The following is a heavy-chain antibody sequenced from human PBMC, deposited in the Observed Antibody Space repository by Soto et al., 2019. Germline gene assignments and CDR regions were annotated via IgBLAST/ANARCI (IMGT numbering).Heavy chain of an antibody. CDR1: GYAFTSYG. CDR2: ISAYNGNT. CDR3: ARDGFYCSGGSCYFGSDGPLDY. J-gene: IGHJ4*02. D-gene: IGHD2-15*01. V-gene: IGHV1-18*01. Sequence: ASVKVSCKASGYAFTSYGISWVRQAPGQGLEWMGWISAYNGNTNYAQKLQGRVTMTTDTSTSTAYMELRSLRSDDTAVYYCARDGFYCSGGSCYFGSDGPLDYWGQGTLVTVSS.